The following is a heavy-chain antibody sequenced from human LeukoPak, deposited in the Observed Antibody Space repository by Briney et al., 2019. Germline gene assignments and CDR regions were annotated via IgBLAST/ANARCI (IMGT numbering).Heavy chain of an antibody. J-gene: IGHJ4*02. CDR2: INVSGGST. V-gene: IGHV3-23*01. CDR1: GFTFSNYA. D-gene: IGHD2-2*01. Sequence: GGSLRLSCAASGFTFSNYAMSWVRQAPGKGLEWVSGINVSGGSTFYADSVRGRFTISRDNSKNTLYLQMNSLRAEDTAVYYCAKDQYCTSTSCYVGYWGQGTLVTVSS. CDR3: AKDQYCTSTSCYVGY.